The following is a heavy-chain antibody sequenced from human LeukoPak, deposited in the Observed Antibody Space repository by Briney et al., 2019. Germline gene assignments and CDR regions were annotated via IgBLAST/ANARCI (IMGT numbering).Heavy chain of an antibody. Sequence: SETLSLTCAVYGGSFSGYYWSWIRQSPGKGLEWIGEINHSGSTNHNPSLKSRVTISVDTSKNQFSLKLSSVTAADTAVYYCATSGYSYGSPFDYWGQGTLVTVSS. D-gene: IGHD5-18*01. CDR2: INHSGST. CDR1: GGSFSGYY. CDR3: ATSGYSYGSPFDY. V-gene: IGHV4-34*01. J-gene: IGHJ4*02.